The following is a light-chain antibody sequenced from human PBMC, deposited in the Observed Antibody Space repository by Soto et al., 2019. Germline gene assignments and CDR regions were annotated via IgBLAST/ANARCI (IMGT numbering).Light chain of an antibody. CDR2: DAS. CDR3: QQRSNWPPVT. Sequence: EIVLTQSPATLSLSVGERATLSCRASESVSTYLAWYQEKPGQAPRLLIYDASNRAAGIPARFSGSGSGTDFTLTISRLEPADFAVYYCQQRSNWPPVTFGGGTKVEIK. J-gene: IGKJ4*01. CDR1: ESVSTY. V-gene: IGKV3-11*01.